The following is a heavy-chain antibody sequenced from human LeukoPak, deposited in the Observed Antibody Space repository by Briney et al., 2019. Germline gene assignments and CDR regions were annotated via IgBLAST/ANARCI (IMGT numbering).Heavy chain of an antibody. V-gene: IGHV3-74*01. CDR3: VRYYNN. CDR2: INSDGSST. J-gene: IGHJ4*02. D-gene: IGHD3-22*01. CDR1: GFNFNNYW. Sequence: PGGSLRLSCAASGFNFNNYWMHWVRQAPGKGLVWVSRINSDGSSTNYADSVKGRFTISRDNAKNTLYLQMNSLRAEDTAVYYCVRYYNNWGQGTLVTVSS.